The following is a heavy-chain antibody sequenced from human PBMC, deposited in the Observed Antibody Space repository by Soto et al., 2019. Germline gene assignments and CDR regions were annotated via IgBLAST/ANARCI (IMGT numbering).Heavy chain of an antibody. CDR2: IVVGSGNT. D-gene: IGHD1-26*01. Sequence: GASVEVSCKASGFTFTSSAVQWVRQALGQRLEWIGWIVVGSGNTNYAQKFQERVTITRDMSTSTAYMELSSLRSEDTAVYYCAAEGVGATGGYYYYGMDVWGQGTTVTVSS. CDR3: AAEGVGATGGYYYYGMDV. J-gene: IGHJ6*02. V-gene: IGHV1-58*01. CDR1: GFTFTSSA.